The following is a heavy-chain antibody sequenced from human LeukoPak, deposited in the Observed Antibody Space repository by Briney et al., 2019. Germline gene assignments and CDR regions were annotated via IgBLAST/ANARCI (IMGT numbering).Heavy chain of an antibody. D-gene: IGHD1-26*01. CDR1: GFTFSSYS. V-gene: IGHV3-21*05. J-gene: IGHJ6*02. CDR3: ARDGVREVGATFMWRYYYYGMDV. CDR2: ISSSSSYI. Sequence: GGSLRLSCAATGFTFSSYSMNWVRQAPGKGLEWVSYISSSSSYIYYADSVKGRFTISRDNAKNSLYLQMNSLRAEDTAVYYCARDGVREVGATFMWRYYYYGMDVWGQGTTVTVSS.